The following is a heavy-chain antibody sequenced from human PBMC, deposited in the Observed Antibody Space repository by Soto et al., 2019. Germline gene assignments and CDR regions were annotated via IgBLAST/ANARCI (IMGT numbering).Heavy chain of an antibody. J-gene: IGHJ4*02. V-gene: IGHV1-69*08. CDR3: ARDPPDVANAGY. CDR2: IIPILGIA. Sequence: QVQLVQSGAEVKKPGSSVKVSCKASGGTFSSYTISWVRQAPGQGLEWMGRIIPILGIANYAQKFQGRVTITADKSTSTTYMELSSLRSEDTAVYYCARDPPDVANAGYWGQGTLVTVSS. CDR1: GGTFSSYT. D-gene: IGHD2-15*01.